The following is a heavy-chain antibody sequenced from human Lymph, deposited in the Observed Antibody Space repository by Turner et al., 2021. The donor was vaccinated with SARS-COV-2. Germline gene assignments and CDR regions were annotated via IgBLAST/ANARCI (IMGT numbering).Heavy chain of an antibody. D-gene: IGHD1-26*01. CDR1: GYTFTSYD. Sequence: QVQMGQSGAEVKKPGASVKVSCKAPGYTFTSYDINWVRQATGQGLSLLGCMIPNSGNTGDAQKFRGIATMTRNTSISTSYMMLSSLRSEDTALYYCASGRYRGGGMDVWGQGTTVTVSS. V-gene: IGHV1-8*02. J-gene: IGHJ6*02. CDR2: MIPNSGNT. CDR3: ASGRYRGGGMDV.